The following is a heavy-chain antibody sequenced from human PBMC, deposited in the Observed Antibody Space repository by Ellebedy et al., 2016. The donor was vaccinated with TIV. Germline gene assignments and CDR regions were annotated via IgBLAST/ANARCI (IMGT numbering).Heavy chain of an antibody. CDR3: AREYYYDSGGYYVY. V-gene: IGHV1-8*01. D-gene: IGHD3-22*01. Sequence: ASVKVSXXASGYTFTSYDINWVRQATGQGLEWMGWMNPNSGSTGYAQKFQGRVTMTRNTSISTAYMELSSLRSEDTAVYYCAREYYYDSGGYYVYWGQGTLVTVSS. CDR1: GYTFTSYD. J-gene: IGHJ4*02. CDR2: MNPNSGST.